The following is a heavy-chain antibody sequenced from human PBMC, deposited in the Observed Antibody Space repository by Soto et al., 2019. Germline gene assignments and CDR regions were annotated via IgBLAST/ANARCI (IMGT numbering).Heavy chain of an antibody. J-gene: IGHJ5*02. D-gene: IGHD1-26*01. CDR1: GYTFTGYY. Sequence: EASVKVSCKASGYTFTGYYMHWVRQAPGQGLEWMGWINPNSGGTNYAQKFQGRVTMTRDTSISTAYMELSRLRSDDTAVYYCASPSVGATTDWFDPWGQGTLVTVSS. CDR2: INPNSGGT. V-gene: IGHV1-2*02. CDR3: ASPSVGATTDWFDP.